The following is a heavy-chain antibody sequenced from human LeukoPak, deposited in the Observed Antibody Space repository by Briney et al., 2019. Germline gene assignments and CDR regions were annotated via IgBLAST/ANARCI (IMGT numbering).Heavy chain of an antibody. D-gene: IGHD2-21*01. Sequence: GGSLRLSCAASGFTFSSYAMSWVRQAPGKGLEWVSTLSGSGASTSYADSVKGRFTISRDNSKNTLYLQMNSLRAEDTGRYFCAKEDPFAYPDSFDIWGQGTMVTVSS. J-gene: IGHJ3*02. CDR2: LSGSGAST. CDR1: GFTFSSYA. CDR3: AKEDPFAYPDSFDI. V-gene: IGHV3-23*01.